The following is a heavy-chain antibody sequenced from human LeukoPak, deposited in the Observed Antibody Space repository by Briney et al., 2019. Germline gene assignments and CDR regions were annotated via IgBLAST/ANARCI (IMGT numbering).Heavy chain of an antibody. CDR2: ISYDGTNK. V-gene: IGHV3-30*04. CDR1: GFTFSSHA. CDR3: ARDPGYSYGLDY. Sequence: GGSLRLSCAASGFTFSSHAMHWVRQAPGKGLEWVAVISYDGTNKYYADSVKGRFTISTDNSKSTLYLQMNSLRVEDTAVYYCARDPGYSYGLDYWGQGTLVTVSS. D-gene: IGHD5-18*01. J-gene: IGHJ4*02.